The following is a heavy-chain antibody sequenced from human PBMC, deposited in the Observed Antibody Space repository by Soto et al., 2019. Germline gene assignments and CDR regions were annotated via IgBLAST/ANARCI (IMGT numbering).Heavy chain of an antibody. J-gene: IGHJ6*02. V-gene: IGHV3-21*01. CDR2: ISSSSSYI. Sequence: GGSLRLSXAASGFTFSSYSINWVRQAPGKGLEWVSSISSSSSYIYYADSVKGRFTISRDNAKNSLYLQMNSLRAEDTAVYCCARDEGPLIDVWGQGTTVTVSS. CDR1: GFTFSSYS. CDR3: ARDEGPLIDV.